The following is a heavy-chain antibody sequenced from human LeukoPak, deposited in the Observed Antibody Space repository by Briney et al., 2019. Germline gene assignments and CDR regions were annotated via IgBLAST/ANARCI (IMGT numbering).Heavy chain of an antibody. J-gene: IGHJ6*02. Sequence: GGSLRLSCAASGFTFSSYSMNWVRQAPGKGLEWVSAISGSGGSTYYADSVKGRFTISRDNSKNTLYLQMNSLRAEDTAVYYCAKGLRYCSGGSCYSGDTKDYGMDVWGQGTTVTVSS. CDR2: ISGSGGST. CDR3: AKGLRYCSGGSCYSGDTKDYGMDV. V-gene: IGHV3-23*01. D-gene: IGHD2-15*01. CDR1: GFTFSSYS.